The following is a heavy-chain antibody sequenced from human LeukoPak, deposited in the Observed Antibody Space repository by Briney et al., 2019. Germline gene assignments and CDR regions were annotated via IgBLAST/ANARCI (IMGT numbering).Heavy chain of an antibody. CDR2: ISYDGSNK. Sequence: TGGSLRLSCAASGFTFSSYAMHWVRQAPGKGLEWVAVISYDGSNKYYADSVKGRFTISRDNSKNTLYLQMNSLRAEDTAVYYCARGTTAMVTPDYWGQGTLVTVSS. CDR3: ARGTTAMVTPDY. CDR1: GFTFSSYA. J-gene: IGHJ4*02. V-gene: IGHV3-30-3*01. D-gene: IGHD5-18*01.